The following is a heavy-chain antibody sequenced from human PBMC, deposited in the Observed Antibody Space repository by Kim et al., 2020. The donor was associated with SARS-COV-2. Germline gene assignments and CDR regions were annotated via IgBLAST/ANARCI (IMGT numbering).Heavy chain of an antibody. D-gene: IGHD5-12*01. J-gene: IGHJ5*02. CDR3: ARLVYGGGGYYCFGP. CDR1: GGSISSGTW. CDR2: IPHSGNN. Sequence: SETLSLTCGVSGGSISSGTWWWWVRQPPGKGLGWIGVIPHSGNNNYKPPLRSRITMSVAKSKNHFPLRMNSVTAAATAVYYCARLVYGGGGYYCFGPWG. V-gene: IGHV4-4*02.